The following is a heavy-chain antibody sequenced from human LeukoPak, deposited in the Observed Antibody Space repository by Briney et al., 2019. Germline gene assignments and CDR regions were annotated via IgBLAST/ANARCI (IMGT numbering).Heavy chain of an antibody. CDR3: TTGTTLSGSYYSGNFDY. Sequence: PGGSLRLSCAASGFTFSSYSMNWVRQAPGKGLEWVSYISSSSSTIYYADSVKGRFTISRDNAKNSLYLQMNSLKTEDTAVYYCTTGTTLSGSYYSGNFDYWGQGTLVTVSS. J-gene: IGHJ4*02. D-gene: IGHD1-26*01. CDR2: ISSSSSTI. CDR1: GFTFSSYS. V-gene: IGHV3-48*01.